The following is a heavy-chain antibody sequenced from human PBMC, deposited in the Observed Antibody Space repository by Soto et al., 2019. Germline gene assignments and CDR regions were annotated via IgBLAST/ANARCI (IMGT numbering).Heavy chain of an antibody. CDR1: GFTFSSFA. CDR2: IGGSGGST. D-gene: IGHD3-3*01. J-gene: IGHJ4*02. V-gene: IGHV3-23*01. CDR3: ARKGVAFDY. Sequence: PGGSLRLSCVASGFTFSSFAMSWVRQAPGKGLEWVSAIGGSGGSTYYADSVKGRFTISRDNAKNSLFLQMNSLRDEDTAVYYCARKGVAFDYWGQGALVTVSS.